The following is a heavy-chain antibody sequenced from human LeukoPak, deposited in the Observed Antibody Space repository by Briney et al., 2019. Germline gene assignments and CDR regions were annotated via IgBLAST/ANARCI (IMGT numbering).Heavy chain of an antibody. CDR3: ARHNGISYLDY. Sequence: SETLSLTCTVSGVSVISSYWSWVRQPPGKGLEYIGFIHHSGDTKYNPSLKSRVTMSVDTSKSQFSLRLSSVTAADSAVYYCARHNGISYLDYWAQGTLVTVSS. D-gene: IGHD3-9*01. CDR1: GVSVISSY. J-gene: IGHJ4*02. V-gene: IGHV4-59*02. CDR2: IHHSGDT.